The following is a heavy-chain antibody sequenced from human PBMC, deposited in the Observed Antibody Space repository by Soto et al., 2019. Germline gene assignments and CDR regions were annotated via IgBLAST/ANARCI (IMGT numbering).Heavy chain of an antibody. Sequence: QVHLVQSGAEVKKPGSSVKVSCEASGGTFSSYAISWVRQAPGQGLEWMGGIIPLFGTANYAQKFQGRVTITADKSTYTAYMELSSLRSADTAVYSWARDLWHYYGSGTYYGSYFDYWGQGTLVTVSS. V-gene: IGHV1-69*06. CDR2: IIPLFGTA. CDR1: GGTFSSYA. J-gene: IGHJ4*02. CDR3: ARDLWHYYGSGTYYGSYFDY. D-gene: IGHD3-10*01.